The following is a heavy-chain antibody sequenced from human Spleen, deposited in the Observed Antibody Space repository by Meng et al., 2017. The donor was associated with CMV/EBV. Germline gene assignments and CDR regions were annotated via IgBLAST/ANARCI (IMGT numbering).Heavy chain of an antibody. CDR3: ARGETCSGGSCYLYYFDY. CDR1: GFTFSSHW. J-gene: IGHJ4*02. D-gene: IGHD2-15*01. Sequence: GESLKISCAASGFTFSSHWMTWVRQAPGKGLEWVANIKQDGSEKYYVDSVKGRFTISRDNAKNSLYLQMNSLRAEDTAVYYCARGETCSGGSCYLYYFDYWGQGTLVTVSS. V-gene: IGHV3-7*01. CDR2: IKQDGSEK.